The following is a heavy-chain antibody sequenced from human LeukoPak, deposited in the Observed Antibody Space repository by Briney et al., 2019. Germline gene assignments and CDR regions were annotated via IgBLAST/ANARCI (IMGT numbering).Heavy chain of an antibody. V-gene: IGHV3-11*04. J-gene: IGHJ4*02. CDR3: TRDRSRAEDD. CDR1: GFRFSDFF. D-gene: IGHD1-14*01. CDR2: ISSPGSTI. Sequence: GGSLRLSCAASGFRFSDFFMTWIRQGPGKGLESVSYISSPGSTIYYADSVRGRFTISRDNANNLLYLQMNSLRGEDTAVYYCTRDRSRAEDDWGQGTLVTVSS.